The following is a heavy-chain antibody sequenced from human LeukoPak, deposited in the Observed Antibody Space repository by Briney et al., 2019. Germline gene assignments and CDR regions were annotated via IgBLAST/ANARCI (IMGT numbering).Heavy chain of an antibody. J-gene: IGHJ4*02. D-gene: IGHD3-9*01. CDR3: ARGVLEHYDILTGYLYYFDY. CDR2: INPNSGGT. CDR1: GYTFTGYY. Sequence: ASVTVSCKASGYTFTGYYMHWVRQAPGQGLEWMGWINPNSGGTNYAQKFQGRVTMTRDTSISTAYMELSRLRSDDTAVYYCARGVLEHYDILTGYLYYFDYWGQGTLVTVSS. V-gene: IGHV1-2*02.